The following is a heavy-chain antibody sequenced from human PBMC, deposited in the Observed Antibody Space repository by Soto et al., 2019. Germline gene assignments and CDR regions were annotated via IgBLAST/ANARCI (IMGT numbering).Heavy chain of an antibody. CDR3: ARPLWRDDYSWGYFDL. CDR1: GFTFSSYA. J-gene: IGHJ2*01. Sequence: QVQLVESGGGVVQPGRSLRLSCAASGFTFSSYAMHWVRQAPGKGLEWVAVISYDGSNKYYADSVKGRFTISRDNSKNTCYRHRNRLRVEDTAVYYCARPLWRDDYSWGYFDLWGRGTLVTVSS. D-gene: IGHD4-4*01. V-gene: IGHV3-30-3*01. CDR2: ISYDGSNK.